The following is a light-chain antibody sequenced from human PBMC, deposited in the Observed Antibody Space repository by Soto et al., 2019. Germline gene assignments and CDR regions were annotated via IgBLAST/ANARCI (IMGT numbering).Light chain of an antibody. Sequence: DVVMTQSPLSLPVTLGQPASISCRSSQSLAYSDGNTYLNWFQQRPGQSPRRLIYKVSNRDSGVPGRFGGSGSGTDFTLKISRVEAEDVGVYYCMQGTHWPPYTFGQGTKLEIK. CDR1: QSLAYSDGNTY. V-gene: IGKV2-30*01. CDR3: MQGTHWPPYT. J-gene: IGKJ2*01. CDR2: KVS.